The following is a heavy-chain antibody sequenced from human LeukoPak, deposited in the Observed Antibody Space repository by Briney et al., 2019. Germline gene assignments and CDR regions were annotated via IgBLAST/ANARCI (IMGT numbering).Heavy chain of an antibody. Sequence: GGSLRLSCAASGFTFSSYAMNWVRQAPGKGLEWVSSISSSSSYKYYADSVKGRFTISRDNAKNSLYLQMNSLRAEDTAVYYCARGLTTIFGVVIHFDYWGQGTLVTVSS. J-gene: IGHJ4*02. CDR1: GFTFSSYA. CDR2: ISSSSSYK. D-gene: IGHD3-3*01. CDR3: ARGLTTIFGVVIHFDY. V-gene: IGHV3-21*04.